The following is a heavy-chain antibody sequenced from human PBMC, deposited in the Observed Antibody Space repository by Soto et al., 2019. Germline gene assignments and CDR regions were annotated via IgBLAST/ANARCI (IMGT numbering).Heavy chain of an antibody. CDR3: ARDGDIVVVPAAILLASDYYYGMDV. D-gene: IGHD2-2*02. CDR2: ISSSSSYI. Sequence: CVDFGFTCSINKMNWVRQAPGQGLEWVSSISSSSSYIYYADSVKGRFTISRDNAKNSLYLQMNSLRAEDTAVYYCARDGDIVVVPAAILLASDYYYGMDVWGQGTTVTVSS. CDR1: GFTCSINK. V-gene: IGHV3-21*01. J-gene: IGHJ6*02.